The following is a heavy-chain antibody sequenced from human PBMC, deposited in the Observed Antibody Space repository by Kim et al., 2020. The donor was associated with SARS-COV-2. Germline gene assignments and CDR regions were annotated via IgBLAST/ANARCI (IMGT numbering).Heavy chain of an antibody. CDR1: GGTFSSYA. V-gene: IGHV1-69*13. J-gene: IGHJ4*02. Sequence: SVKVSCKASGGTFSSYAISWVRQAPGQGLEWMGGIIPIFGTANYAQKFQGRVTITADESTSTAYMELSSLRSEDTAVYYCATRPKYYYDSRYYFDYWGQGTLVTVSS. CDR2: IIPIFGTA. D-gene: IGHD3-22*01. CDR3: ATRPKYYYDSRYYFDY.